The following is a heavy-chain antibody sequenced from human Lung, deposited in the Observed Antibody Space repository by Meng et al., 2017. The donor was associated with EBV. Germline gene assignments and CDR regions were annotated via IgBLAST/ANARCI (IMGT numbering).Heavy chain of an antibody. CDR2: ISVKNGEA. Sequence: QVELVRSGGEVRKPGASRKASCRASGYNFTNYAISWVRQAPGQGLEWMGWISVKNGEAKYPQNFQGRVTMTTDTTTSTADMELRSLTSDDTAVYYCARYVPNGSFWYFDFWGRGTLVTVSS. CDR1: GYNFTNYA. V-gene: IGHV1-18*01. CDR3: ARYVPNGSFWYFDF. J-gene: IGHJ2*01. D-gene: IGHD6-13*01.